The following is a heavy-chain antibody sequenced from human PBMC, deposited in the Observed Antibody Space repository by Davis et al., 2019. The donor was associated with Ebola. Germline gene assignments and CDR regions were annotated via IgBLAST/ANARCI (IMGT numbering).Heavy chain of an antibody. CDR2: INHSGST. CDR1: GGSFSGYY. D-gene: IGHD2-2*01. CDR3: ARGHRYCSSTSCTAAQYYYYYYGMDV. J-gene: IGHJ6*02. Sequence: SETLSLTCAVYGGSFSGYYWSWIRQPPGKGLEWIGEINHSGSTNYNPSLKSRVTISVDTSKNQFSLKLSSVTAADTAVYYCARGHRYCSSTSCTAAQYYYYYYGMDVWGQGTTVTVSS. V-gene: IGHV4-34*01.